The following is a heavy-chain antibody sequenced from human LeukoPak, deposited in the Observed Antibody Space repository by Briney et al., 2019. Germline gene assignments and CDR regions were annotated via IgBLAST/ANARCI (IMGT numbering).Heavy chain of an antibody. V-gene: IGHV4-59*05. CDR2: LYYGGNT. CDR1: GFTFSDYY. D-gene: IGHD5-18*01. CDR3: ATIQLWFAGTPN. J-gene: IGHJ4*02. Sequence: PGGSLRLSCAASGFTFSDYYMSWIRQAPGKGLEWIGSLYYGGNTYYNPSLKSRVTISVDTSNNQFSLRLTSVTAADTAVYYCATIQLWFAGTPNWGQGTLVIVSS.